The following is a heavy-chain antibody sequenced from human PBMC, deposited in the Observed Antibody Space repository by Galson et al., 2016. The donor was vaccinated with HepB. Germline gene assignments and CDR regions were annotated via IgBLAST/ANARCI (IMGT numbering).Heavy chain of an antibody. CDR3: ARNNVGGYYYGSGSFGY. Sequence: ETLSLTCAVSGYSISSGYYWGWIRQPPGKGLEWIGSIYHSGSAYYNPSLKIRVTISIDTSKDQFSLNLSSVTAADTAVYYCARNNVGGYYYGSGSFGYWVQGTLVTVSS. V-gene: IGHV4-38-2*01. D-gene: IGHD3-10*01. CDR2: IYHSGSA. CDR1: GYSISSGYY. J-gene: IGHJ4*02.